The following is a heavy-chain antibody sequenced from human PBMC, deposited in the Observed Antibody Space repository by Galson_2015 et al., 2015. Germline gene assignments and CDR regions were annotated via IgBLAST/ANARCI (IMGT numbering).Heavy chain of an antibody. Sequence: SVKVSCKASGFTFTRSAVQWVRQARGQRLEWIGWIVVGSGNTNYAQKFQERVTITRDMSTSTAYMELSSLRSEDTAVYYCAADSPVKYCSGGSCYLSGRDAFDIWGQGTMVTVSS. J-gene: IGHJ3*02. CDR2: IVVGSGNT. V-gene: IGHV1-58*01. CDR3: AADSPVKYCSGGSCYLSGRDAFDI. CDR1: GFTFTRSA. D-gene: IGHD2-15*01.